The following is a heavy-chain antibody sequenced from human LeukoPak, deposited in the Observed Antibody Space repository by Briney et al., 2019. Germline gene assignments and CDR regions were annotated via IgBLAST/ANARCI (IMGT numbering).Heavy chain of an antibody. CDR1: GGSISSGGYS. D-gene: IGHD1-26*01. J-gene: IGHJ4*02. CDR2: IYHSGST. CDR3: AREVIDGGYPYYFDY. V-gene: IGHV4-30-2*01. Sequence: SQTLSLTCAVSGGSISSGGYSWSWIRQPPGKGLEWIGYIYHSGSTYYNPSLKSRVTISVDRSKNQFSLKLSSVTAADTAVYYCAREVIDGGYPYYFDYWGQGTLVTVSS.